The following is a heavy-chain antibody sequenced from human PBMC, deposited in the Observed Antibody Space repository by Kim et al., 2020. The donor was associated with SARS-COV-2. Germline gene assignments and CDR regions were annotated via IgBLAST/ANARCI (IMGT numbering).Heavy chain of an antibody. CDR1: GGSISSGGYY. D-gene: IGHD6-6*01. J-gene: IGHJ4*02. Sequence: SETLSLTCTVSGGSISSGGYYWSWIRQHPGKGLEWIGYIYYSGSTYYNPSLKSRVTISVDTSKNQFSLKLSSVTAADTAVYYCARGGTRSSSVYWGQGTLVTVSS. CDR2: IYYSGST. V-gene: IGHV4-31*03. CDR3: ARGGTRSSSVY.